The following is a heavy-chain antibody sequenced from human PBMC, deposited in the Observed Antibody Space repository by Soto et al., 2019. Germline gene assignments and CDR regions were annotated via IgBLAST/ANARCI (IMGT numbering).Heavy chain of an antibody. J-gene: IGHJ3*02. V-gene: IGHV4-34*01. CDR1: DVSFRDYY. Sequence: QVQLQQWGAGLLKPSETLSLTCAVKDVSFRDYYWSWIRQPPGKGLEWLGEINHSGSTNSNPSLKSRVTISVDKSNKQFSVTLSSVTAADTSVYYCVRGRGFMSRNAFDIWGQGTMVTVS. CDR2: INHSGST. CDR3: VRGRGFMSRNAFDI.